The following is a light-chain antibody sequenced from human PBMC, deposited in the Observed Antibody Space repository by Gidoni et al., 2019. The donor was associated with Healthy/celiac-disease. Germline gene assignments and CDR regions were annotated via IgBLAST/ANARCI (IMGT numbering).Light chain of an antibody. Sequence: EIVLTQSPGTLSLSPGERATLSCRASQSVSSSYLAWYQQTPGQAPRLLIDGAPSRATGIPDRFSGRWSGTDFTLTISRLDPEDFAVYYCQQYGSSPWTFXQXTKVEIK. CDR1: QSVSSSY. CDR2: GAP. CDR3: QQYGSSPWT. V-gene: IGKV3-20*01. J-gene: IGKJ1*01.